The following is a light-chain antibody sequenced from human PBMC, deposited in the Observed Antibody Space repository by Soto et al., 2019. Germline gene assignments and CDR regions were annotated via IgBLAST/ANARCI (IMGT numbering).Light chain of an antibody. CDR1: QSVSSY. J-gene: IGKJ4*01. V-gene: IGKV3-11*01. CDR2: DAS. Sequence: EIVLTQSPATLSSFPGDRVTLSCRASQSVSSYLAWYQQKPGQAPRLLIYDASNRATGIPARFSGSGSGTDFTLTISSLEPEDFAVYYCQQRSNWPQLTFGGGTKVEIK. CDR3: QQRSNWPQLT.